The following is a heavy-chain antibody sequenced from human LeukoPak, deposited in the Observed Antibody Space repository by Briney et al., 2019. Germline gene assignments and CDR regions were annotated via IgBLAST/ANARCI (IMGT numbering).Heavy chain of an antibody. D-gene: IGHD2-15*01. CDR1: GYTFTGYY. V-gene: IGHV1-2*02. J-gene: IGHJ5*02. Sequence: ASVKVSCKASGYTFTGYYMHWVRQAPGQGLEWMGWINPNSGGTNYAQKFQGRVTMTRDTSISTAYMELSRLRSDDTAVYYCASAYCSGGSCYENWFDPWGQGTLVTVSS. CDR2: INPNSGGT. CDR3: ASAYCSGGSCYENWFDP.